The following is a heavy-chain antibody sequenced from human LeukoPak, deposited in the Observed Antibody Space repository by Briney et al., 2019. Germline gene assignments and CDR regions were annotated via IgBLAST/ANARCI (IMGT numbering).Heavy chain of an antibody. CDR3: ARVNIRSGWYSDY. V-gene: IGHV1-3*01. Sequence: ASVKVSCKASGGTFSSYAINWVRQAPGQRLEWMGWINAGNGNTKYSQKFQGRVTITRDTSASTAYMELSSLRSEDTAVYYCARVNIRSGWYSDYWGQGTLVTVSS. J-gene: IGHJ4*02. CDR1: GGTFSSYA. D-gene: IGHD6-19*01. CDR2: INAGNGNT.